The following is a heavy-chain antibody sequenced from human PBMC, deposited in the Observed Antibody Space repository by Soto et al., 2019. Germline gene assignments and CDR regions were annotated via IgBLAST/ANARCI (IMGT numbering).Heavy chain of an antibody. V-gene: IGHV3-11*06. CDR1: GFTFSDHY. CDR3: VRSGDNYNLLDY. Sequence: PGGSLRLACTASGFTFSDHYMSWIRQAPGKGLEWIGYSSNSGSFTRYADSVKGRFSISRDNAKNSLYLQINSLRGDDTATYFCVRSGDNYNLLDYWGQGT. J-gene: IGHJ4*02. D-gene: IGHD1-1*01. CDR2: SSNSGSFT.